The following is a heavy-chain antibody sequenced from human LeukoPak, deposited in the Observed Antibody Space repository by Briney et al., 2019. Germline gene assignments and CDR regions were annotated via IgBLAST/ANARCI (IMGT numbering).Heavy chain of an antibody. V-gene: IGHV3-23*01. D-gene: IGHD6-13*01. CDR1: GFTFSSYA. CDR2: ISGSGGST. Sequence: GGSLRLSCAASGFTFSSYAISWVRQPPGQGLEGVSAISGSGGSTYYADSVKGRFTISRDNSKNTLYLQMNSLRAEDTAVYYCAKGRIAAAGTGYWGQGTLVTVSS. J-gene: IGHJ4*02. CDR3: AKGRIAAAGTGY.